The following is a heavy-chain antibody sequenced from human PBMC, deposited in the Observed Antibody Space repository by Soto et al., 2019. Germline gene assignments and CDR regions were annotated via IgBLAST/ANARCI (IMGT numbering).Heavy chain of an antibody. Sequence: EVQLVQSGAEVKKPGESLKISCKGSGYSFTSYWIGWVRQMPGKGLEWMGIIYPGDSDTRYSPSFQGQVTISADKSISTAYLQWSSLKASDTAMYYCARHVKYSSSWYTEFYYYGMDVWGQGTTVTVSS. J-gene: IGHJ6*02. CDR2: IYPGDSDT. CDR1: GYSFTSYW. V-gene: IGHV5-51*01. CDR3: ARHVKYSSSWYTEFYYYGMDV. D-gene: IGHD6-13*01.